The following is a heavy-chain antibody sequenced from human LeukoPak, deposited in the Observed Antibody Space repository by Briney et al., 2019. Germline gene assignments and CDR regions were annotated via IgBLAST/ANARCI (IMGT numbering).Heavy chain of an antibody. V-gene: IGHV4-39*01. CDR1: GSSISSSRHY. CDR3: ARLYGDYETPAFDI. CDR2: IYYSGST. Sequence: KTSETLSLTCTVSGSSISSSRHYWGWIRQPPGKGLEWIGSIYYSGSTYYNPSLKSRVTISVDTSKIQFSLKLTSVTAADTAVYYCARLYGDYETPAFDIWGQGTMVTVSS. J-gene: IGHJ3*02. D-gene: IGHD4-17*01.